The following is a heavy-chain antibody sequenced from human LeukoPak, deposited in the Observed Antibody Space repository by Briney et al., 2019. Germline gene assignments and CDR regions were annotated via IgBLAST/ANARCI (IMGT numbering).Heavy chain of an antibody. CDR3: ARESLLGRVAAAGTYLDY. J-gene: IGHJ4*02. Sequence: SETLSLTCTVSGGSISSGGYYWSWIRQHPGKGLEWIGYIYYSGSTYYNPSLKSRVTISVDTSKNQFSLKLSSVTAADTAVYYCARESLLGRVAAAGTYLDYWGQGTLSPSPQ. CDR2: IYYSGST. V-gene: IGHV4-31*03. D-gene: IGHD6-13*01. CDR1: GGSISSGGYY.